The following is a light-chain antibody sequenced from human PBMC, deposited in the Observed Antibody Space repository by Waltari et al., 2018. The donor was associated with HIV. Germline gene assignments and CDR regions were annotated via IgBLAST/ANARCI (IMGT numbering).Light chain of an antibody. CDR3: QQSYSSPLT. CDR2: DAS. CDR1: PTVPNK. J-gene: IGKJ3*01. Sequence: DIQMTQSPSHLSASVGDSVSIPCRASPTVPNKVNWYQQKPGNAPEVLIYDASTLQSGVPSRFRGGGSGTDFTLTITSLQPDDFATYFCQQSYSSPLTFGPGTKVDVK. V-gene: IGKV1-39*01.